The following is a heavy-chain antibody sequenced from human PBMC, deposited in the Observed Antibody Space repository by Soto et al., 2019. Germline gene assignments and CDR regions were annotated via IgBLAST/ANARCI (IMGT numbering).Heavy chain of an antibody. Sequence: QVHLVQSGAEVKKPGASVKVSCKASGYTFSSYGFSWVRQAPGQGLEWMGWISAYNGNTNYAQKLQDRVTMTTDTSTSTAYMELRSLRYDDAAVYYCASDRGWYCFDYWGQGTLVTVSS. V-gene: IGHV1-18*01. CDR1: GYTFSSYG. J-gene: IGHJ4*02. CDR3: ASDRGWYCFDY. CDR2: ISAYNGNT. D-gene: IGHD6-19*01.